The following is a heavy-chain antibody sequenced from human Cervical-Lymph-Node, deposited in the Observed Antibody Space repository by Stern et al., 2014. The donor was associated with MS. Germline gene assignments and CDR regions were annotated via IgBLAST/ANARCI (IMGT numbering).Heavy chain of an antibody. D-gene: IGHD5-24*01. V-gene: IGHV3-48*02. Sequence: EMQLVESGGGLVQPGESLRLSCAASGFTFSAYGMNWVRQAPGKGLEWISFISNSGGAIYYADSVKGRFTISRDNAKNSLYLQMNTLRDEDTAVYYCARDPDEMAAIERFSYYYGLDVWGQGTTVTVSS. CDR3: ARDPDEMAAIERFSYYYGLDV. CDR2: ISNSGGAI. J-gene: IGHJ6*02. CDR1: GFTFSAYG.